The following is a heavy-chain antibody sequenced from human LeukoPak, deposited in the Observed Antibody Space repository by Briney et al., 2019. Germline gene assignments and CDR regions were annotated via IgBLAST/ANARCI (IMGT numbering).Heavy chain of an antibody. J-gene: IGHJ4*02. CDR2: ISSSSSYI. Sequence: KSGGSLRLSCAASGFTVSSNYMSWVRQAPGKGLEWVSSISSSSSYIYYADSVKGRFTISRDNAKNSLYLQMNSLRAEDTAVYYCARVSITGTYLFDYWGQGTLVTVSS. D-gene: IGHD1-20*01. CDR3: ARVSITGTYLFDY. CDR1: GFTVSSNY. V-gene: IGHV3-21*01.